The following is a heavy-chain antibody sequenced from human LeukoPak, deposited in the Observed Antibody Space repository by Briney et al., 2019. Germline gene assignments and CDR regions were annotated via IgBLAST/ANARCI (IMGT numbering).Heavy chain of an antibody. CDR2: IYYSGST. V-gene: IGHV4-39*01. D-gene: IGHD5-18*01. CDR3: ASQTGYSYGSLYYFDY. Sequence: SETLSLTCTVSGGSVSSGSYYWGWIRQPPGKGLEWIGSIYYSGSTYYNPSLKSRVTISVDTSKNQFSLKLSSVTAADTTVYYCASQTGYSYGSLYYFDYWGQGTLVTVSS. J-gene: IGHJ4*02. CDR1: GGSVSSGSYY.